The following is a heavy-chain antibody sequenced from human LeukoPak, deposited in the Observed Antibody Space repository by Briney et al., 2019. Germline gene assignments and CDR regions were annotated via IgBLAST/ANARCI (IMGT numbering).Heavy chain of an antibody. V-gene: IGHV3-48*01. CDR2: ISSSSSHI. J-gene: IGHJ4*02. CDR1: GFTFARHS. CDR3: AKDHGYRGFGELAAQYFDY. D-gene: IGHD3-10*01. Sequence: GGSLRLSCVGSGFTFARHSMNWVRQAPGKGLEWISYISSSSSHIYYSDSVKGRFTISRDNAKNSVYLQMNSLRAEDTAVYYCAKDHGYRGFGELAAQYFDYWGQGTLVTVSS.